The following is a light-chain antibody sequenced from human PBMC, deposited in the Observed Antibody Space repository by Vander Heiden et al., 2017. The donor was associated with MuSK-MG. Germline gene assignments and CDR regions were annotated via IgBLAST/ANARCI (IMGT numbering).Light chain of an antibody. CDR1: QSVSSY. J-gene: IGKJ4*01. CDR3: QQRTNGPPSLT. Sequence: IVLTHSPATLSSSQAVRAPFTCRASQSVSSYLVWYHQKAGQATRLLIYDASNRATGIPARFSGSGSGTDFTLTISSLEPEDFAVYYCQQRTNGPPSLTFGGGTKVEIK. V-gene: IGKV3-11*01. CDR2: DAS.